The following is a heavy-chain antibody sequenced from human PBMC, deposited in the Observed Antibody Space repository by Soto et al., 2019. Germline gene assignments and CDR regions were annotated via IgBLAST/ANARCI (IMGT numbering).Heavy chain of an antibody. CDR2: ISYDGSNK. CDR3: ARDSNFWSGRWGYYYYYGMDV. D-gene: IGHD3-3*01. V-gene: IGHV3-30-3*01. CDR1: GFTFSSYA. Sequence: LRLSCAASGFTFSSYAMHWVRQAPGKGLEWVAVISYDGSNKYYADSVKGRFTISRDNSKNTLYLQMNSLRAEDTAVYYCARDSNFWSGRWGYYYYYGMDVWGQGTTVTVSS. J-gene: IGHJ6*02.